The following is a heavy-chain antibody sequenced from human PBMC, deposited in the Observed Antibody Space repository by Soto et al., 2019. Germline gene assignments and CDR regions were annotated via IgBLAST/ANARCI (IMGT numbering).Heavy chain of an antibody. CDR2: INNSGST. D-gene: IGHD3-10*01. Sequence: PSEARSLTCAVYGGSFRRYYWFLIRQPPGKGLDWIGEINNSGSTNYNQSLKSRVTISVDTSKNQFSLKLSSVTAADTAVYYCARGNYYGSGSYYTDYYYYYGMDVWGQGTTVT. CDR3: ARGNYYGSGSYYTDYYYYYGMDV. V-gene: IGHV4-34*01. J-gene: IGHJ6*02. CDR1: GGSFRRYY.